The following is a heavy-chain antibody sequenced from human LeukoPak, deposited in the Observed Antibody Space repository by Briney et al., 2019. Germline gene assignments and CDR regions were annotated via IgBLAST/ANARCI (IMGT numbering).Heavy chain of an antibody. J-gene: IGHJ6*03. CDR3: ARADHYYCYYMDV. CDR1: GGTLSRYS. Sequence: ASVKVSCKASGGTLSRYSISWVRQAPGQGLEWMGGIIPIFGTANYAQKFQGRVTITADESTSTAYMELSSLRSEDTAVYYCARADHYYCYYMDVWGKGTTVTVSS. V-gene: IGHV1-69*13. CDR2: IIPIFGTA.